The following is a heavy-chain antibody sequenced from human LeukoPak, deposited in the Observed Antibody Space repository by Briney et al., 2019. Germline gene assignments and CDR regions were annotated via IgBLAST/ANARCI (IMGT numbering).Heavy chain of an antibody. CDR3: AKVGASHDAFDI. V-gene: IGHV3-21*01. CDR2: INDVASHI. D-gene: IGHD1-26*01. Sequence: PGGSLRLSCAASGFTFTNSAMNWVRQAPGKGLEWVSSINDVASHIYYADSVEGRFTISRDNAKNSVSLQMNSLRAEDTAVYYCAKVGASHDAFDIWGQGTMVTVSS. J-gene: IGHJ3*02. CDR1: GFTFTNSA.